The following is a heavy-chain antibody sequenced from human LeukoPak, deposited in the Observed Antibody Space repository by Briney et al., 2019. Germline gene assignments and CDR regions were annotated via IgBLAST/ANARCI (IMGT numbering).Heavy chain of an antibody. CDR3: ARDHIVVVPTVLYYGMDV. CDR2: ISGSGGST. Sequence: GGSLRLSCAASGFTFGSYAMSWVRHAPGKGLEWVSAISGSGGSTYYADSVKGRFTISRDNSKNTLYLQMNSLRAEDTAVYYCARDHIVVVPTVLYYGMDVWGQGTTVTVSS. V-gene: IGHV3-23*01. CDR1: GFTFGSYA. J-gene: IGHJ6*02. D-gene: IGHD2-2*01.